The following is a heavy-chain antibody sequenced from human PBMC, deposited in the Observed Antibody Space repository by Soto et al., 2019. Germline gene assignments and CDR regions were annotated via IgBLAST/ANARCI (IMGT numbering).Heavy chain of an antibody. CDR2: INPILSMS. CDR1: GDTFSFYS. CDR3: ASSYGSGYRAFDY. Sequence: QVPLVQSGAEVRQPGSSVKVSCKASGDTFSFYSINWVRQAPGLGLEWMGRINPILSMSNYAQRFQGRVTMTADKSTSTAYMELSGLRSEDTAIYYCASSYGSGYRAFDYWGQGALVTVSS. D-gene: IGHD3-10*01. V-gene: IGHV1-69*02. J-gene: IGHJ4*02.